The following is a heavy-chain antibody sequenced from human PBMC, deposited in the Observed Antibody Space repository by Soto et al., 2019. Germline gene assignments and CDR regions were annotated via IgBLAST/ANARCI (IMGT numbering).Heavy chain of an antibody. CDR1: GFTFSSYN. CDR2: ISRSSSSI. CDR3: AREGGTAVAECTNYFDY. J-gene: IGHJ4*02. Sequence: TGGSLRLSCAASGFTFSSYNMNWVRQAPGKGLEWVSYISRSSSSIYYADSVKGRFTISRDNAKNSLYLLMNSLRDEDTAVYYCAREGGTAVAECTNYFDYWGQGTLVTVSS. V-gene: IGHV3-48*02. D-gene: IGHD6-19*01.